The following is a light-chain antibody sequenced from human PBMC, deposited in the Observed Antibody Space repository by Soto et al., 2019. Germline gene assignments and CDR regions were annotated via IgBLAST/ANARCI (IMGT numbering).Light chain of an antibody. J-gene: IGKJ3*01. Sequence: EIVLTQSPGTLSLSPGERATLSCRASQSVSSSYLAWYQQKPGQAPRLLIYGASSRATGIPDRFSGSGSGTDFTLTNSRLEPEDFAVYYCQQYGSSPQVTFGPGTKVDIK. V-gene: IGKV3-20*01. CDR1: QSVSSSY. CDR2: GAS. CDR3: QQYGSSPQVT.